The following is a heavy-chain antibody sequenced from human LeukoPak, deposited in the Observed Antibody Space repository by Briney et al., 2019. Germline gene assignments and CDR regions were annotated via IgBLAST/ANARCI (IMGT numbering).Heavy chain of an antibody. Sequence: SETLSLTCTVSGASINKDYWAWIRQPAGKGLEWIGCIHPSGITHQNPSLRGRVTMSIDASKNQFSLNLSSVTAADTAVYYCVRDEYRDVWGKGTTVTVSS. D-gene: IGHD2/OR15-2a*01. V-gene: IGHV4-4*07. J-gene: IGHJ6*04. CDR3: VRDEYRDV. CDR1: GASINKDY. CDR2: IHPSGIT.